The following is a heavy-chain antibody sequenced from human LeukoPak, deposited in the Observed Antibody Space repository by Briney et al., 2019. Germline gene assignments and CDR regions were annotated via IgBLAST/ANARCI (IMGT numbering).Heavy chain of an antibody. CDR1: GFTFSSYE. D-gene: IGHD2-2*01. V-gene: IGHV3-48*03. Sequence: GGSLRLSCAASGFTFSSYEMNWVRQAPGKGLEWVSYISSSGSTIYYADSVKGRFTISRDNAKSSLYLQMNSLRAEDTAIYYCARAGRCSSTSCYFFDYWGQGTLVTVSS. CDR2: ISSSGSTI. J-gene: IGHJ4*02. CDR3: ARAGRCSSTSCYFFDY.